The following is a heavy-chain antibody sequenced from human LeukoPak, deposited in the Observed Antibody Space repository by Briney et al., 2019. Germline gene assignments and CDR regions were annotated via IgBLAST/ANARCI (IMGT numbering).Heavy chain of an antibody. CDR1: GFTVSSNY. V-gene: IGHV3-53*01. D-gene: IGHD3-22*01. Sequence: PGGSLRLSCAASGFTVSSNYMSWVRQAPGKGLEWVSDIYSGGSTYCADSVKGRFTISRDNSKNTLYLQMNSLRAEDTAVYYCARDNRYYYDSSGSYGEWGQGTLVTVSS. CDR2: IYSGGST. J-gene: IGHJ4*02. CDR3: ARDNRYYYDSSGSYGE.